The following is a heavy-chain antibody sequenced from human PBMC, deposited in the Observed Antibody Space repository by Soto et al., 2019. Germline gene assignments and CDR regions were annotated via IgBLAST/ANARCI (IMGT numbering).Heavy chain of an antibody. Sequence: PGESLKISCXGSEYSFSTYWIAWVRQMPGKGLEWMGIIYPGDSDTRYSPSFQGQVTISADKSSSTAHLQWSSLKASDTAMYYCARQIRQYDSWSYKYYYYGLDVWGQGTTVTVSS. CDR1: EYSFSTYW. CDR3: ARQIRQYDSWSYKYYYYGLDV. CDR2: IYPGDSDT. V-gene: IGHV5-51*01. J-gene: IGHJ6*02. D-gene: IGHD3-3*01.